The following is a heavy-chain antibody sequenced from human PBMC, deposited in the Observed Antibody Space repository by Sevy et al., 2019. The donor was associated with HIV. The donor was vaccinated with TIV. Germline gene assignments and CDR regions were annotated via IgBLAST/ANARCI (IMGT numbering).Heavy chain of an antibody. CDR3: ARVGRAGWFFDS. CDR1: GGSISSYY. Sequence: SETLSLTCTVSGGSISSYYWSWIRQPPGKGLEWVGYIYSSGSTNYNPSLKSRVTISVDTSKNQFSLKLSSVPAADTAVYYCARVGRAGWFFDSWGQGNLVTVSS. V-gene: IGHV4-59*13. CDR2: IYSSGST. J-gene: IGHJ4*02. D-gene: IGHD3-10*01.